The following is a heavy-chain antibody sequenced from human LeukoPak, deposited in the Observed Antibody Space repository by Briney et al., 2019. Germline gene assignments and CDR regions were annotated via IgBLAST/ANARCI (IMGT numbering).Heavy chain of an antibody. J-gene: IGHJ4*02. CDR2: IGIAGDT. CDR3: ARGDSSGWYGNDY. V-gene: IGHV3-13*04. Sequence: GGSLRLSCAASGSNFSSYDMHWVRQATGKGLEWVSAIGIAGDTYYAGSVKGRFTISRENAKNSLYLQMNSLRVGDTAVYYCARGDSSGWYGNDYWGQGTLVTVSS. D-gene: IGHD6-19*01. CDR1: GSNFSSYD.